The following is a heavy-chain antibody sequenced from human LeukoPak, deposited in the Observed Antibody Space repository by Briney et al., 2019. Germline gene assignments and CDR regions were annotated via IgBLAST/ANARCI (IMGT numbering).Heavy chain of an antibody. CDR3: ASPHCSSTDCHPPEWFDP. D-gene: IGHD2-2*01. Sequence: ASVKVSCKTSGYTFTNYDINWVRQATGQGLEWMGWMNPNSGNTGYARKFQGRVTMTRNTSISTAYMELSSLRSEDTAVYYCASPHCSSTDCHPPEWFDPWGQGTLVTVSS. V-gene: IGHV1-8*01. CDR2: MNPNSGNT. J-gene: IGHJ5*02. CDR1: GYTFTNYD.